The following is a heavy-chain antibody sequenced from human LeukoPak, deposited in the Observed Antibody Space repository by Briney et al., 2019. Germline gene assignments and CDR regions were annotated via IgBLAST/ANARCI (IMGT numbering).Heavy chain of an antibody. J-gene: IGHJ4*02. CDR2: MNPNSGNT. D-gene: IGHD3-16*02. CDR3: ARGYVWGSYRYFSGFDY. Sequence: ASVKVSCKASGGTFSSYAISWVRQAPGQGLEWMGWMNPNSGNTGYAQKFQGRVTITRNTSISTAYMELSSLRSEDTAVYYCARGYVWGSYRYFSGFDYWGQGTLVTVSS. V-gene: IGHV1-8*03. CDR1: GGTFSSYA.